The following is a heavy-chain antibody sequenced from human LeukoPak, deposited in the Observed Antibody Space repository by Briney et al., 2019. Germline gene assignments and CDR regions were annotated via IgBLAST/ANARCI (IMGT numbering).Heavy chain of an antibody. Sequence: SETLSFACTVSGGSISSYYWSWIRQPPGKGLEWIGYIYYSGSTNYNPSLKSRVTISVDTSKNQFSLKLSSVTAADTAVYYCARDRGHYYGSGSYYNGYFDYWGQGTLVTVSS. CDR2: IYYSGST. D-gene: IGHD3-10*01. J-gene: IGHJ4*02. CDR1: GGSISSYY. CDR3: ARDRGHYYGSGSYYNGYFDY. V-gene: IGHV4-59*01.